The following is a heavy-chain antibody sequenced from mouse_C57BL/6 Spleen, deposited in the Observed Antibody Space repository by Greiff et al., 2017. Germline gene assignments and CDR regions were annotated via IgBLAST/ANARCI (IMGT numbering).Heavy chain of an antibody. D-gene: IGHD2-10*01. V-gene: IGHV1-5*01. CDR3: TKGPYCDYFDY. CDR2: IYPGNSDT. Sequence: EVQLQESGTVLARPGASVKMSCKTSGYTFTSYWMHWVKQRPGQGLEWIGAIYPGNSDTSYTQKFKGKAKLTAVTSARTAYMALSSLTNVDSAVYYCTKGPYCDYFDYWGQGTTLTVSA. CDR1: GYTFTSYW. J-gene: IGHJ2*01.